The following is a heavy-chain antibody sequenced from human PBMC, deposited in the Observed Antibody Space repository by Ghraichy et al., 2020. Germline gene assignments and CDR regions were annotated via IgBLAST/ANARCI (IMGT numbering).Heavy chain of an antibody. Sequence: SQTLSLTCAISGDSVSSNSAAWNWIRQSPSRGLEWLGRTYYRSKWYNDYAVSVKSRITINPDTSKNQFSLQLNSVTPEDTAVYYCARDLLFVAGTYRNHYYYGMDVWGQGTTVTVSS. J-gene: IGHJ6*02. CDR2: TYYRSKWYN. V-gene: IGHV6-1*01. CDR3: ARDLLFVAGTYRNHYYYGMDV. CDR1: GDSVSSNSAA. D-gene: IGHD1-1*01.